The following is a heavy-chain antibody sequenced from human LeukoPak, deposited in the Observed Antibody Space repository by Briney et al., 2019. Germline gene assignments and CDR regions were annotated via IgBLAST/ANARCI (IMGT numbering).Heavy chain of an antibody. J-gene: IGHJ1*01. CDR1: GYTFTSYG. CDR3: ARSYCSGGSCYSEYFQH. V-gene: IGHV1-18*01. D-gene: IGHD2-15*01. Sequence: GASVKVSCKASGYTFTSYGISWVRQAPGQGLEWMGWISAYNGNTNYAQKLQGRVTMTTDTSTSTAYMELRSLRSDDTAVYYCARSYCSGGSCYSEYFQHWGQGTLVTVSS. CDR2: ISAYNGNT.